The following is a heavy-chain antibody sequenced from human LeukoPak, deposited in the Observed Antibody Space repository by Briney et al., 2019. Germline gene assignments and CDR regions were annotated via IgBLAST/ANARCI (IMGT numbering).Heavy chain of an antibody. D-gene: IGHD3-22*01. Sequence: SQTLSLTCTVSGGPISSGDYYWSWIRQPPGKGLEWIGYMYYSGSTYYNPSLKSRATISVDTSKNQFSLKLSSVTAADTAVYYCARPYYYDSRIDPWGQGTLVTVSS. CDR1: GGPISSGDYY. CDR2: MYYSGST. J-gene: IGHJ5*02. CDR3: ARPYYYDSRIDP. V-gene: IGHV4-30-4*01.